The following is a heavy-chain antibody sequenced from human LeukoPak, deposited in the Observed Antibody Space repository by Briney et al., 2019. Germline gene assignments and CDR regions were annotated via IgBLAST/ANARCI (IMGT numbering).Heavy chain of an antibody. V-gene: IGHV3-48*01. D-gene: IGHD1-1*01. CDR3: ARIHPPGYYFYSMDV. CDR2: TTATSTTT. CDR1: GSTFSNYN. J-gene: IGHJ6*03. Sequence: GGSLRLSCAASGSTFSNYNIQWVRQAPGKGLEWVSFTTATSTTTFYADPVKGRFTISRDNAKSSLYLQMDSLRAEDTAVYYCARIHPPGYYFYSMDVWGRGTTVTVSS.